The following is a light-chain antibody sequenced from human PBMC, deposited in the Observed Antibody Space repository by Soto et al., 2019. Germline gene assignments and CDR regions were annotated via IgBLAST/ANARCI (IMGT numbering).Light chain of an antibody. V-gene: IGKV3-20*01. CDR1: QSVSSSY. J-gene: IGKJ2*01. Sequence: EIVLTQSPGTLSLSPGERATLSCRASQSVSSSYLAWYQQKPGQAPRLLIYGESSRATGIPDRFSGSGSGTDFTLTISRLEAEDFAVYYCQQYGSSPYTFGQGTKLDI. CDR2: GES. CDR3: QQYGSSPYT.